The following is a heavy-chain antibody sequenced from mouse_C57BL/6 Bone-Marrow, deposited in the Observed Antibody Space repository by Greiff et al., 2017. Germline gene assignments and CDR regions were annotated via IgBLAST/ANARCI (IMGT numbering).Heavy chain of an antibody. Sequence: QVQLQQPGAELVKPGASVKLSCKASGYTFTSYWMHWVKQRPGQGLEWIGMIHPNSGSTNYNEKFKSKATLTVDKSSSTAYMQLSSLTSEDSAVYYGARKGYYGRGVYFDYWGQGTTLTVSS. D-gene: IGHD1-2*01. J-gene: IGHJ2*01. CDR1: GYTFTSYW. V-gene: IGHV1-64*01. CDR3: ARKGYYGRGVYFDY. CDR2: IHPNSGST.